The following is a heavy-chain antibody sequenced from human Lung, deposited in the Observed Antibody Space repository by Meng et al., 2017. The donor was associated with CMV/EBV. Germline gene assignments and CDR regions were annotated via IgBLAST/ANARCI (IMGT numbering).Heavy chain of an antibody. D-gene: IGHD3-10*01. CDR1: GVSIRSADYY. J-gene: IGHJ4*02. Sequence: SGVSIRSADYYWSWIRQPPGNGLEWVGYIFYNGSTSYNPSLKSRLSISMDTSKNQFSLKLRSLTAADTAIYYCVREILAPINYYFDSWGQGTLVTVSS. CDR3: VREILAPINYYFDS. CDR2: IFYNGST. V-gene: IGHV4-30-4*01.